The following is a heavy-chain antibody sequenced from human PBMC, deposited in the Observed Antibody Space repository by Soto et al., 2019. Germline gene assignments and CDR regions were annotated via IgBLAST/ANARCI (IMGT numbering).Heavy chain of an antibody. J-gene: IGHJ5*02. Sequence: GGSLRLSCAASGFTFRSFTMNWVRQAPGKGLEWISTISSNSAYIYYTDALRGRFTISRDNAKNSLHLQMNSLRAEDTAVYYCTRDASRDSSARGWFDPWGPGTLVTVSS. CDR1: GFTFRSFT. CDR2: ISSNSAYI. CDR3: TRDASRDSSARGWFDP. V-gene: IGHV3-21*01. D-gene: IGHD6-13*01.